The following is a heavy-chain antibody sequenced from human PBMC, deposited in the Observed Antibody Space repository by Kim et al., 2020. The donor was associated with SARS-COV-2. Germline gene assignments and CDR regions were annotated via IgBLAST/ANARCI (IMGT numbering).Heavy chain of an antibody. CDR2: IIPIFGTA. CDR1: GGTFSSYA. CDR3: ARKGARPGVRGVQGYYGMDV. V-gene: IGHV1-69*06. J-gene: IGHJ6*02. Sequence: SVKVSCKASGGTFSSYAISWVRQAPGQGLEWMGGIIPIFGTANYAQKFQGRVTLTADKSTSTAYMDLSSLRAEDTAVYYCARKGARPGVRGVQGYYGMDVWGQGTTVTVSS. D-gene: IGHD3-10*01.